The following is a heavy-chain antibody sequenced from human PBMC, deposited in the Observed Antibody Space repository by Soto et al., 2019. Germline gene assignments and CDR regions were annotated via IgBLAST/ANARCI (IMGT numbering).Heavy chain of an antibody. J-gene: IGHJ4*02. Sequence: PSETLSLTCAVSGYSISSGYYWGWIRQPPGKGLEWIGSIYHSGSTYYNPSLKSRVTISVDTSKNQFSLKLSSVTAADTAVYYCASRDPGTSVDYWGQGTLVTVS. CDR3: ASRDPGTSVDY. V-gene: IGHV4-38-2*01. D-gene: IGHD1-7*01. CDR2: IYHSGST. CDR1: GYSISSGYY.